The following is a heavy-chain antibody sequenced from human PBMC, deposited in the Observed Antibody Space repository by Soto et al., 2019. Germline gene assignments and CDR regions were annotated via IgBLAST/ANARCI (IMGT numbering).Heavy chain of an antibody. Sequence: QVQLVQSGAEVKKPGASVKVSCKASGYTFTGYYMHWVRQAPGQGLEWMGWINPNSGNTKYVQKFQGRVIMTRDTSIRTANMELSRLKSDDTAGYYCARGEVDTAHFDPWGQGTLVTVYS. CDR1: GYTFTGYY. J-gene: IGHJ5*02. CDR3: ARGEVDTAHFDP. CDR2: INPNSGNT. V-gene: IGHV1-2*02. D-gene: IGHD5-18*01.